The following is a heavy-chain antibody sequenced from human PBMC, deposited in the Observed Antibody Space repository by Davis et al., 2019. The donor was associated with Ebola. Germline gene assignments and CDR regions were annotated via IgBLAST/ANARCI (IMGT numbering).Heavy chain of an antibody. CDR1: GGSFSGYS. CDR2: ITHTGST. D-gene: IGHD2-8*02. J-gene: IGHJ6*02. V-gene: IGHV4-34*01. CDR3: ARGRYCTGGVCYYYYYYGMDV. Sequence: MPSETLSLTCAVYGGSFSGYSWYWIRQPPGKGLEWIGEITHTGSTKYNPSLKSRVTISVDTSKNQFSLKLSSVTAADTAVYYCARGRYCTGGVCYYYYYYGMDVWGQGTTVTVSS.